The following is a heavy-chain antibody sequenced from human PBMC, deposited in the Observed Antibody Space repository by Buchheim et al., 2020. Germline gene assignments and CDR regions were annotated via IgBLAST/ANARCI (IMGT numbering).Heavy chain of an antibody. Sequence: EVQLVESGGGLVQPGGSLRLSCTASGFTFSSYDMHWVPQVPGKGLEWVSGTGTTGDTYYPESLRGRFIVSREDGKNSLYLQMNSLTAGDTAVYYCARDSVRGDGMWYFDLWGRG. V-gene: IGHV3-13*04. CDR2: TGTTGDT. J-gene: IGHJ2*01. D-gene: IGHD7-27*01. CDR3: ARDSVRGDGMWYFDL. CDR1: GFTFSSYD.